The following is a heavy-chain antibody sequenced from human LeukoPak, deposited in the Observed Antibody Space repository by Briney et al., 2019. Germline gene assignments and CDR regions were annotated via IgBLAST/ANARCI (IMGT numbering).Heavy chain of an antibody. CDR1: GFTFSSYS. V-gene: IGHV3-48*01. Sequence: QPGVSPRLSCAASGFTFSSYSMNWVRQAPGKGLEWVSYISSSSSTIYYADSVKGRFTISRDNAKNSLYLQMNSLRAEDTAVYYCARKGRYFDWLLDRDYYYGMDVWGQGTTVTVSS. J-gene: IGHJ6*02. D-gene: IGHD3-9*01. CDR3: ARKGRYFDWLLDRDYYYGMDV. CDR2: ISSSSSTI.